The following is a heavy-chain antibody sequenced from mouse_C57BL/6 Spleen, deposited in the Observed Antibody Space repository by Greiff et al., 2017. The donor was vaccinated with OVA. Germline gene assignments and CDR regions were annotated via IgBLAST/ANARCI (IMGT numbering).Heavy chain of an antibody. CDR1: GYAFTNYL. CDR2: INPGSGGT. D-gene: IGHD1-1*01. CDR3: ARHGSSYGFDY. V-gene: IGHV1-54*01. J-gene: IGHJ2*01. Sequence: QVQLQQSGAELVRPGTSVKVSCKASGYAFTNYLIEWVKQRPGQGLEWIGVINPGSGGTNYNEKFKGKATLTADKSSSTAYMQLSSLTSEDSAVYFCARHGSSYGFDYWGQGTTLTVSS.